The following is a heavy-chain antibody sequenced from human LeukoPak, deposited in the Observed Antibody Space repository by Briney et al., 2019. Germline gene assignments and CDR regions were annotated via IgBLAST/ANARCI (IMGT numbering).Heavy chain of an antibody. D-gene: IGHD3-10*01. V-gene: IGHV1-3*01. CDR1: GYTFTNYA. CDR3: ARGKTGAYYYGMDV. Sequence: GASVKVSCKASGYTFTNYAIHWVRQAPGQRLECMGWNNAGNGDTKYSQNFQGRVTITRDTSASTAYMELSSLRSEDTAVYYCARGKTGAYYYGMDVWGQGTTVTVSS. CDR2: NNAGNGDT. J-gene: IGHJ6*02.